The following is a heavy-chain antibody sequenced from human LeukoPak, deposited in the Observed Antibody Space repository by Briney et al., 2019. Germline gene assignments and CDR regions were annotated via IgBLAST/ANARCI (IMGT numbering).Heavy chain of an antibody. CDR3: ARHFVRSGSYWADY. J-gene: IGHJ4*02. CDR1: GYSISSGYY. Sequence: SETLSRTCAVSGYSISSGYYWGWIRQPRGKGLEWSGMIYHSGSTYYNPSLKSRVTISVDTSTNKFSVRVTSVTDADTAVYYCARHFVRSGSYWADYWGQGTLVTVSS. V-gene: IGHV4-38-2*01. CDR2: IYHSGST. D-gene: IGHD1-26*01.